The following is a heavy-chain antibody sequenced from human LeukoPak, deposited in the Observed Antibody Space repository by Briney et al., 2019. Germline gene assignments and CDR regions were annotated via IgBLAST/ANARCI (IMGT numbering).Heavy chain of an antibody. J-gene: IGHJ3*02. CDR1: GGSISSYY. D-gene: IGHD3-22*01. CDR3: ARVSHYYDSSGYYYVRAFDI. V-gene: IGHV4-4*07. CDR2: ISTSGST. Sequence: SETLSLTCTVSGGSISSYYWSWIRQPAGKGLEWTGRISTSGSTNYNPSLKSRVTMSVDTSNNQFSLKLSSVTAADTAVYYCARVSHYYDSSGYYYVRAFDIWGQGTMVTVSS.